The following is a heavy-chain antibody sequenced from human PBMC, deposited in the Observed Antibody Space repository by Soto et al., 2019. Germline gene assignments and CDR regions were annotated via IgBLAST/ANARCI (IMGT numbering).Heavy chain of an antibody. D-gene: IGHD6-6*01. CDR3: ARAAMSSIAAPQLNWFDP. CDR1: GGTFSSYA. CDR2: IIPIFGTA. V-gene: IGHV1-69*06. Sequence: SVKVSCKASGGTFSSYAISWVRQAPGQGLEWMGGIIPIFGTANYAQKFQGRVTITADKSTSTAYMELSSLRSEDTAVHYCARAAMSSIAAPQLNWFDPWGQGTLVTVSS. J-gene: IGHJ5*02.